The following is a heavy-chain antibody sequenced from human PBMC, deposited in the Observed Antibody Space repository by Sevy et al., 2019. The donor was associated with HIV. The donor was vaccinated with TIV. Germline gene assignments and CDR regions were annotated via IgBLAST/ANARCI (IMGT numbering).Heavy chain of an antibody. J-gene: IGHJ5*02. CDR2: IYYSGST. D-gene: IGHD2-2*02. CDR3: ARVIGGIVVVPAAIARGWFDP. V-gene: IGHV4-59*01. CDR1: GGSISSYY. Sequence: SETLSLTCTVSGGSISSYYWSWIRQPPGKGLEWIGYIYYSGSTNYNPSLNSRVTISVDTSKNQFSLKLSSVTAADTAVYYCARVIGGIVVVPAAIARGWFDPWGQGTLVTVSS.